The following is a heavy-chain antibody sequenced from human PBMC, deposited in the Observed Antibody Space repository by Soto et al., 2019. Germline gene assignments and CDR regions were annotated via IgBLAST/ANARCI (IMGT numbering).Heavy chain of an antibody. V-gene: IGHV5-51*01. CDR3: PRLVGAYDSYFDH. D-gene: IGHD5-12*01. CDR1: GYDFARTW. Sequence: GESLKISCNASGYDFARTWIGWVRQLPGKGLDWLGIIYPGDSETRYSPTFRGQVTFSVDMSISTAYLQWSSLKTSDIAIYYCPRLVGAYDSYFDHWGQGTPAPVYS. J-gene: IGHJ4*02. CDR2: IYPGDSET.